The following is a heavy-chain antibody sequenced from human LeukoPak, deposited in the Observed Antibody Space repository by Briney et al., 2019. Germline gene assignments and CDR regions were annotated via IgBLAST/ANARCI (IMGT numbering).Heavy chain of an antibody. D-gene: IGHD4-23*01. J-gene: IGHJ4*02. CDR2: IYYSGST. V-gene: IGHV4-59*08. CDR3: ARQDYGGNSEPFDY. Sequence: KASETLSLTCTVSGGSISSYYWSWIRQPPGKGPEWIGYIYYSGSTNYNPSLKSRVTISVDTSKNQFSLKLSSVTAADTAVYYCARQDYGGNSEPFDYWGQGTLVTVSS. CDR1: GGSISSYY.